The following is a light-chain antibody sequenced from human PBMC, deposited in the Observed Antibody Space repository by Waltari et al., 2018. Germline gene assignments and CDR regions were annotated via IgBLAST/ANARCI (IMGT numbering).Light chain of an antibody. V-gene: IGLV2-23*02. J-gene: IGLJ3*02. CDR1: YRDVGTYNL. CDR2: DVT. Sequence: QSALTQPASVSGSLGQSFTISCTGTYRDVGTYNLVSWYQQHPGKAPKLLIFDVTARPSGVSNRFSGSESGNTASLTISGLQAEDEADYYCCSYAGNFIWVFGGGTKLTVL. CDR3: CSYAGNFIWV.